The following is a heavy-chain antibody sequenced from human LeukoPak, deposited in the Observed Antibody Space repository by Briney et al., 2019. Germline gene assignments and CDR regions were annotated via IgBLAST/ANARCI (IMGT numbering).Heavy chain of an antibody. CDR3: ARGDYDFWSGSQRYYYHMDV. CDR1: GFTFSTYW. V-gene: IGHV3-7*01. J-gene: IGHJ6*03. Sequence: GGSLRLSCAASGFTFSTYWMTWVRQAPGKGLEWVANINQHGSEKYYVNSVKGRFTISRDNAKNSLYVQMNSLRAEDTAVYYCARGDYDFWSGSQRYYYHMDVWGKGTTVTVSS. D-gene: IGHD3-3*01. CDR2: INQHGSEK.